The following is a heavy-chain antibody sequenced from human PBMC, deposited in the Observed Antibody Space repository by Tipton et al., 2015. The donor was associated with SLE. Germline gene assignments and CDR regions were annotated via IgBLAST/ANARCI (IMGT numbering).Heavy chain of an antibody. CDR1: GGSFSTYY. Sequence: TLSLTCSCAVYGGSFSTYYWSWIRQPPGKGLEWIGEINHSGITNYNPSLKSRVTISVDTSKNQFSLKLNSVTAADTAVYYCMKDIGMTTIQPTNYWGQGTLVTVSS. V-gene: IGHV4-34*01. D-gene: IGHD4-17*01. CDR2: INHSGIT. CDR3: MKDIGMTTIQPTNY. J-gene: IGHJ4*02.